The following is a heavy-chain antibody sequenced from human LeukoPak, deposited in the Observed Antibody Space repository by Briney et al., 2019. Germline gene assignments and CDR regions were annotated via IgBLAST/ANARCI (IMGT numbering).Heavy chain of an antibody. D-gene: IGHD2-8*02. J-gene: IGHJ6*02. CDR1: GFTFSSYA. CDR2: ISGSGGST. V-gene: IGHV3-23*01. Sequence: GGSLRLSCAASGFTFSSYAKSWVRQAPGKGLEWVSGISGSGGSTYYADSVKGRFTISRDNSKNRLYLQMNSLRAEDTAVYYCAKDVWSYGMDVWGQGTTVTVSS. CDR3: AKDVWSYGMDV.